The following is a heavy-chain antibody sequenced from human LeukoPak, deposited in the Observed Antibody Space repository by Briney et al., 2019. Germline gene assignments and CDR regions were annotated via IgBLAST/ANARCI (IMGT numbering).Heavy chain of an antibody. D-gene: IGHD2-8*01. CDR3: ARNGVPSNWFDP. CDR2: IYYSGST. J-gene: IGHJ5*02. Sequence: PLETLSLTCTVSGGSISSGGYYWSWIRQPPGKGLEWIGYIYYSGSTYYNPSLKSRVTISVDTSKNQFSLKLSSVTAADTAVYYCARNGVPSNWFDPWGQGTLVTVSS. CDR1: GGSISSGGYY. V-gene: IGHV4-31*03.